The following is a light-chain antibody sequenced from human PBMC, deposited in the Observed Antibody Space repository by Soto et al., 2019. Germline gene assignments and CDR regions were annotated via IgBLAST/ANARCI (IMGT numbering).Light chain of an antibody. CDR2: DAS. V-gene: IGKV1-5*01. J-gene: IGKJ3*01. CDR1: QSVSTR. Sequence: DIQMTQSPSTLSASVGDRVTITCRASQSVSTRLAWYQQKPGKAPKLLIYDASSLQTGVPSRFSGSGSGAEFTLTISSLQPDDVATYYCQQYQRDSETFGHGTKVDIK. CDR3: QQYQRDSET.